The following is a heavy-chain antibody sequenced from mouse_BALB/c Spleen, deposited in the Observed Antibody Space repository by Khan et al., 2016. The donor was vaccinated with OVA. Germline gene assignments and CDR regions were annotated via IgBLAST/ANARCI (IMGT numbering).Heavy chain of an antibody. Sequence: QVRLQQSGSELVRPGVSVKISCKGSGYTFTDYAMYWVKQSHVKSLEWIGLISTYSGNTNYNQKFKGKATMTVDKSSSTAYMELARLTSDDSAIYYCARPAYDGYYDYWGQGTTLTVSS. J-gene: IGHJ2*01. CDR3: ARPAYDGYYDY. D-gene: IGHD2-3*01. CDR2: ISTYSGNT. V-gene: IGHV1S137*01. CDR1: GYTFTDYA.